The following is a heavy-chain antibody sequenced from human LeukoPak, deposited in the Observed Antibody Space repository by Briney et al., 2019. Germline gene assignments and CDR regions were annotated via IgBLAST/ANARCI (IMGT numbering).Heavy chain of an antibody. J-gene: IGHJ3*02. Sequence: PSETLSLTCTVSGGSMRSYYWSWIRQPPGKGLEWIGYIYYSGSTNYNPSLKSRVTVSVDTSKNQFSLKLSSVTAADTAVYYCARHLPDAFDIWGQGTMVTVSS. V-gene: IGHV4-59*01. CDR3: ARHLPDAFDI. CDR1: GGSMRSYY. CDR2: IYYSGST.